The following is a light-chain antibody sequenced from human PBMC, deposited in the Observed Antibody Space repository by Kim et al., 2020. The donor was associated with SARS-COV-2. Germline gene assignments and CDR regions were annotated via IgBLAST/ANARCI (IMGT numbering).Light chain of an antibody. CDR3: QQYDSSPAIS. CDR1: QSISSDY. J-gene: IGKJ5*01. Sequence: PGERATLSCRASQSISSDYLAWYQQRLGQAPRLLIYGASVRATGIPDRFSGSGSGTDFILTISRLEPEDFAVYYCQQYDSSPAISFGQGTRLEIK. CDR2: GAS. V-gene: IGKV3-20*01.